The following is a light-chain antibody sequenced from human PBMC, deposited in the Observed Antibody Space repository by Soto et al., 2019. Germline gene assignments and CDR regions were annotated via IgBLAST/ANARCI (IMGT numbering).Light chain of an antibody. V-gene: IGKV1-12*01. CDR2: DAS. CDR1: QSIGRF. Sequence: DIQMTQSPSTMSASVGDRVTITCRASQSIGRFLAWYQHQPGKAPKLLIYDASTLQSGVPSRFSGSGSGTYFTLTISSLQPEDFATYYCLQANTFPITFGQGTRLEIK. CDR3: LQANTFPIT. J-gene: IGKJ5*01.